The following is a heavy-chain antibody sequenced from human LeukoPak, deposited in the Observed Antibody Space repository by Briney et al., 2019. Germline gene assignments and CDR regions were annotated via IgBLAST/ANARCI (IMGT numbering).Heavy chain of an antibody. D-gene: IGHD3/OR15-3a*01. CDR2: ISAYNGNT. V-gene: IGHV1-18*01. J-gene: IGHJ4*02. CDR1: GYTFTSYG. CDR3: ARFERWTGTVYLDY. Sequence: ASVKVSCKASGYTFTSYGITWVRQAPGQGLEWMGWISAYNGNTNYAQKLQGRVTMTTDTSTSIAYMELRSLRSDDTAVYYCARFERWTGTVYLDYWGQGTLVTVSS.